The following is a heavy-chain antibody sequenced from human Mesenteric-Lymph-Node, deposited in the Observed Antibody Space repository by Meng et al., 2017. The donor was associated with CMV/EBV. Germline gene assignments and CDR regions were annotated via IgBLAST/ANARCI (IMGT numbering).Heavy chain of an antibody. CDR3: ARHSALLVTNFDY. CDR1: GGSISSSSYY. V-gene: IGHV4-39*01. CDR2: IYYSGSTY. J-gene: IGHJ4*02. Sequence: QLQLQESGPGLVKPSETLSVSCPVPGGSISSSSYYWGWIRQPPGKGLEWIGYIYYSGSTYYYNPSIKTRVTISVDTSKNQFSLKLRSVTAADTAVYYCARHSALLVTNFDYWGQGTRVTVSS. D-gene: IGHD5-18*01.